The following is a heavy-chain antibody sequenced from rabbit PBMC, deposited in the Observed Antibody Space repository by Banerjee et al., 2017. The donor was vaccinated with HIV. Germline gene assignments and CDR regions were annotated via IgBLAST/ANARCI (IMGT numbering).Heavy chain of an antibody. CDR1: GFSFSSSYY. CDR2: IYTGSSGST. CDR3: ARENYVGDGSYGYGINL. J-gene: IGHJ4*01. V-gene: IGHV1S45*01. Sequence: QEQLVESGGGLVQPEGSLTLTCTASGFSFSSSYYMCWVRQAPGKGLEWIGCIYTGSSGSTYYASWAKGRFTITRSTSLNTVDLKMTSLTAADTATYFCARENYVGDGSYGYGINLWGQGTLVTVS. D-gene: IGHD6-1*01.